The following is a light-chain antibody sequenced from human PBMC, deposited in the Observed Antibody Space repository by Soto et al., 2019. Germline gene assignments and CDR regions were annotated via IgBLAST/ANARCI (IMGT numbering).Light chain of an antibody. J-gene: IGLJ1*01. CDR3: CSYASGSIYV. V-gene: IGLV2-14*01. CDR2: EVG. Sequence: LTQPASVSGSPGQSITISFTGTSSDVGAFNYVSWYLQYPGKAPKLMIYEVGNRPSGVSNRFSGSKSGNTASLTISGLQAEDEADYYCCSYASGSIYVFGTGTKVT. CDR1: SSDVGAFNY.